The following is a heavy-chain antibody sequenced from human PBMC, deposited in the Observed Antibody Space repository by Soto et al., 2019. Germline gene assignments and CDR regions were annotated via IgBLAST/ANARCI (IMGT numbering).Heavy chain of an antibody. D-gene: IGHD3-10*01. J-gene: IGHJ6*02. Sequence: QVQLVESGGGVVQPGRSLRLSCAASGFTFSSYAMHWVRQAPGKGLEWVAVISYDGSNKYYADSVKGRFTISRDNSKNPLYLQMNSVRAEDTAVYYCARDGGEVGSGSFYYYYGMDVWGQGTTVTVSS. CDR1: GFTFSSYA. CDR3: ARDGGEVGSGSFYYYYGMDV. V-gene: IGHV3-30-3*01. CDR2: ISYDGSNK.